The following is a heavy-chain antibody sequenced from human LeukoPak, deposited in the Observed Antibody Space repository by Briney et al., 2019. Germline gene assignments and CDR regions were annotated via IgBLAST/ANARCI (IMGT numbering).Heavy chain of an antibody. CDR3: ARRHMSSSDPFDY. J-gene: IGHJ4*02. CDR1: GSSFTSYW. V-gene: IGHV5-51*01. Sequence: GESLKISFKGSGSSFTSYWIGWGRPMPGKGLEWMGIIYPGDSDTRYSPSFQGQVTISADKSISTAYLQWSSLKASDTAMYYCARRHMSSSDPFDYWGQGTLVTVSS. D-gene: IGHD6-6*01. CDR2: IYPGDSDT.